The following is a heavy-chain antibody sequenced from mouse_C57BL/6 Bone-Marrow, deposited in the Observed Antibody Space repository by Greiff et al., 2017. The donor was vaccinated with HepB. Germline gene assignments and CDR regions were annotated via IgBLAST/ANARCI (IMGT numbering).Heavy chain of an antibody. J-gene: IGHJ4*01. CDR3: AREGGYYDYGYAMDY. CDR2: INPNYGTT. Sequence: EVKLVESGPELVKPGASVKISCKASGYSFTDYNMNWVKQSNGKSLEWIGVINPNYGTTSYNQKFKGKATLTVDQSSSTAYMQLNSLTSEDSAVYYCAREGGYYDYGYAMDYWGQGTSVTVSS. D-gene: IGHD2-4*01. CDR1: GYSFTDYN. V-gene: IGHV1-39*01.